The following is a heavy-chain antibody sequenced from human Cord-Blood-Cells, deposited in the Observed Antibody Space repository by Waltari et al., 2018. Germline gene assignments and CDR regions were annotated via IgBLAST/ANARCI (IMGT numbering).Heavy chain of an antibody. D-gene: IGHD3-22*01. CDR3: ARRSNYYDSSGYYSDY. V-gene: IGHV1-69*01. J-gene: IGHJ4*02. CDR2: IIPIFGTA. Sequence: QVQLVQSGAEVKKPGSSVKVSCKASGGTFSSYAISWVRQAPGQGLEWMGGIIPIFGTANYAQKFQGRVTITADESTSTAYMELSSLRSEDTAVYYCARRSNYYDSSGYYSDYWGQGTLVTVSS. CDR1: GGTFSSYA.